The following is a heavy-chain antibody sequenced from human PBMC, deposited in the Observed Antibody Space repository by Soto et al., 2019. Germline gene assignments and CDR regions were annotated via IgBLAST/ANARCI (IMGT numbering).Heavy chain of an antibody. CDR1: GGSISTGGYY. CDR3: ARSVFP. CDR2: FYYSGST. Sequence: QVQLQESGPGLVKPSQTLSLTCTVSGGSISTGGYYWNWIRQHPGKGLEWIGYFYYSGSTYYNPSPKSRVTIPVNTSKNQFSLKLRSVTAADTAVYYCARSVFPWGQGTLVTVSS. J-gene: IGHJ5*02. V-gene: IGHV4-31*03.